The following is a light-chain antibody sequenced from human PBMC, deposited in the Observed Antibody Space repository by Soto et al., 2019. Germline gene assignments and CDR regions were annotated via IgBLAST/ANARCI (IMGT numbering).Light chain of an antibody. CDR1: QSVSSN. CDR3: QQYNNWRYT. CDR2: GAS. J-gene: IGKJ2*01. V-gene: IGKV3-15*01. Sequence: IVLTQSPATLSVSPGARATLSCRASQSVSSNLAWYQQKPGQAPRLLIYGASTRATGIPARFSGSGSGTEFTLTISSLQAEDFAGYYCQQYNNWRYTFGQGTKLEIK.